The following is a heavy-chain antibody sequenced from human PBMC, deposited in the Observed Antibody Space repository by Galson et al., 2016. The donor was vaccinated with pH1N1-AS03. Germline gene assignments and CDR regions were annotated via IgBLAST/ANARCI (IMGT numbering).Heavy chain of an antibody. V-gene: IGHV3-23*01. CDR2: VGGVDGSL. CDR1: GFTFSIYA. J-gene: IGHJ5*02. Sequence: SLRLSCAASGFTFSIYAMHWVRQAPGKGLEWVSGVGGVDGSLWYAESVKGRFIVSRDNSKGTLDLQMNSLKVDDTAVYYCERGSGSPHWFDPWGQGTLVTVSS. D-gene: IGHD3-3*01. CDR3: ERGSGSPHWFDP.